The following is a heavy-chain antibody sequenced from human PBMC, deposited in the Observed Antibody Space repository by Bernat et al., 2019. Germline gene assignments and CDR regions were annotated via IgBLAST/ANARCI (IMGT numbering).Heavy chain of an antibody. CDR2: IYSGSST. CDR3: ARGTTMVQGAKPRFFDY. V-gene: IGHV3-66*01. CDR1: GFTVSSNY. J-gene: IGHJ4*02. Sequence: EVQLVESGGGLVQPGGSLRLSCAASGFTVSSNYMSWVRQAPGKGLEWVSVIYSGSSTYYADSVKGRFTTSRDNSKNTLFLQMNSLRAEDTAVYYCARGTTMVQGAKPRFFDYWGQGTLVTVSS. D-gene: IGHD3-10*01.